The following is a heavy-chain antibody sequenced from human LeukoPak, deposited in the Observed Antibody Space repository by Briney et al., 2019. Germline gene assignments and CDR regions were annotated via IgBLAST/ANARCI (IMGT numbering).Heavy chain of an antibody. D-gene: IGHD1-26*01. Sequence: GGSLRLSCEATGFTFSSYGMHWVRQAPGRGLEWVAVISYDGSNKYYGDSVKGRLTISRDNSKNMLYLQMNSLRAEDTAVYYCAKEDYSGSYYYFDYWGQGTLVTVSS. CDR3: AKEDYSGSYYYFDY. J-gene: IGHJ4*02. V-gene: IGHV3-30*18. CDR1: GFTFSSYG. CDR2: ISYDGSNK.